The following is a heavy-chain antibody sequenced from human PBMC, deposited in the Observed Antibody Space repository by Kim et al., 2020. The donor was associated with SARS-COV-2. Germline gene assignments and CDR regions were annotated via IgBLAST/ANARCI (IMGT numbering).Heavy chain of an antibody. V-gene: IGHV3-33*06. J-gene: IGHJ6*02. CDR2: IWYDGSNK. CDR3: AKDSPAPHAYGMDV. CDR1: GFTFSSYG. Sequence: GGSLRLSCAASGFTFSSYGMHWVRQAPGKGLEWVAVIWYDGSNKYYADSVKGRFTISRDNSKNTLYLQMNSLRAEDTAVYYCAKDSPAPHAYGMDVWGQGTTVTVSS.